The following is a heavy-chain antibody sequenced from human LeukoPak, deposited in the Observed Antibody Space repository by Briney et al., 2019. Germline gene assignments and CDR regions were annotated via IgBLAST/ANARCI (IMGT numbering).Heavy chain of an antibody. CDR3: ARHSTVYDSSGYYVY. CDR2: ISAYNGNT. V-gene: IGHV1-18*01. Sequence: ASVKVSCKASGYTFTSYGISWVRQAPGQGLEWMGWISAYNGNTNYAQKLQGRVTMTTDTSTSTAYMELRSLRSDDTAVYYCARHSTVYDSSGYYVYWGQGTLVTVSS. J-gene: IGHJ4*02. CDR1: GYTFTSYG. D-gene: IGHD3-22*01.